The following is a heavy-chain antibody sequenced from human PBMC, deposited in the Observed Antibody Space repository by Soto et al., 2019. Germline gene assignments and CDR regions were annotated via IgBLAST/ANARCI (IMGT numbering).Heavy chain of an antibody. Sequence: ASVKVSCKASGYTFTSYGISWVRQAPGQGLEWMGWISAYNGNTNYAQKLQGRVTMTRNTSISTAYMELSSLRSEDTAVYYCARGPVYGSSWPYWGQGTLVTVSS. CDR1: GYTFTSYG. CDR2: ISAYNGNT. V-gene: IGHV1-18*01. CDR3: ARGPVYGSSWPY. D-gene: IGHD6-13*01. J-gene: IGHJ4*02.